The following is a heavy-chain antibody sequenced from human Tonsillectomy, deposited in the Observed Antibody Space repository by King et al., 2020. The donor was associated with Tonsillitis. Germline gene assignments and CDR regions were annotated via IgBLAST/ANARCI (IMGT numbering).Heavy chain of an antibody. J-gene: IGHJ6*02. CDR1: GFTFDDYA. CDR3: AKETLTWSYYYGSGSYYNGMDV. CDR2: ISWNSGSI. Sequence: VQLVESGGGLVQPGRSLRLSCAASGFTFDDYAMHWVRQAPGKGLEWVSGISWNSGSIGYADSVKGRFTISRDNAKNSLYLQMNSLRAEDTALYYCAKETLTWSYYYGSGSYYNGMDVWGQGTTVTVSS. V-gene: IGHV3-9*01. D-gene: IGHD3-10*01.